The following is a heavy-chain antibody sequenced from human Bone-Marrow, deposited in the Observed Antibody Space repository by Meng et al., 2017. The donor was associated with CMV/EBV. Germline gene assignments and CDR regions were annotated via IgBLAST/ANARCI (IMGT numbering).Heavy chain of an antibody. CDR3: ARGICPWSSCYPRGYYFDL. CDR1: GFTFSSYA. D-gene: IGHD2-15*01. V-gene: IGHV3-30*14. Sequence: GGSLRLSCAASGFTFSSYAMHWVRQAPGKGLEWVAVISYDGSNKYYADSVKGRFTISRDNSKNTLFLQMGSLRAEDMAIYYCARGICPWSSCYPRGYYFDLWGQGTLVTVSS. CDR2: ISYDGSNK. J-gene: IGHJ4*02.